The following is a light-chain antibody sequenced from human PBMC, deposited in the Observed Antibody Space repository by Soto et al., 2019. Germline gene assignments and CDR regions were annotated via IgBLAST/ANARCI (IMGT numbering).Light chain of an antibody. V-gene: IGKV3-20*01. CDR2: GAS. Sequence: EIVLMQSPGTLSLSPGERATLSCRASQSIRSNYVAWYQQKPGQGPRLLIYGASSRATGIPDRFSGSGSGTDFTLIISRLEPEDFAMYYCQQYGSSPRTFGQGTKADIK. J-gene: IGKJ1*01. CDR3: QQYGSSPRT. CDR1: QSIRSNY.